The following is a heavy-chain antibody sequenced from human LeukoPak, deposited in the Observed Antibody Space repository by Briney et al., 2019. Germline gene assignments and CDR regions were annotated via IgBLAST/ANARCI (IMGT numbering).Heavy chain of an antibody. CDR1: GFTFSSYW. J-gene: IGHJ4*02. V-gene: IGHV3-7*01. CDR3: ARTYYDYVWGSWPYDY. CDR2: IKQDGSEK. Sequence: GGPLRLSCAASGFTFSSYWMSWVRQAPGKGLEWVANIKQDGSEKYYVDSVKGRFTISRDNAKNSLYLQMNSLRAEDTAVYYCARTYYDYVWGSWPYDYWGQGTLVTVSS. D-gene: IGHD3-16*01.